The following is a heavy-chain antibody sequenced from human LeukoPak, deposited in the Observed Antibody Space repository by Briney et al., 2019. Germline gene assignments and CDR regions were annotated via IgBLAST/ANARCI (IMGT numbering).Heavy chain of an antibody. V-gene: IGHV3-23*01. CDR3: AKWGDYDVLTGYYVSDY. J-gene: IGHJ4*02. CDR1: GFTFSNYA. Sequence: GGSLRLSCAASGFTFSNYAMSWVRQAPGKGLEWVSAITGSGGNTYYADTVKGRFTISRDNSKNTVFLQMNSLRAEDTAVYYCAKWGDYDVLTGYYVSDYWGQGTLVTVSS. D-gene: IGHD3-9*01. CDR2: ITGSGGNT.